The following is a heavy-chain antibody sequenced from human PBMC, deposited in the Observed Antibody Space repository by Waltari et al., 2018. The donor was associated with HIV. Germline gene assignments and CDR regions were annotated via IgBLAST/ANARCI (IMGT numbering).Heavy chain of an antibody. Sequence: QVQLQASGPGLVKPSETLSLTCAVSGYSISSGYYWAWIRQPPGKGLEWIGSIYHSGSTYYNPSLKSRVTISVDTSKNQFSLKLSSVTAADTAVYYCARVYGYSGSYPGAPDDYWGQGTLVTVSS. CDR2: IYHSGST. V-gene: IGHV4-38-2*01. D-gene: IGHD1-26*01. CDR3: ARVYGYSGSYPGAPDDY. CDR1: GYSISSGYY. J-gene: IGHJ4*02.